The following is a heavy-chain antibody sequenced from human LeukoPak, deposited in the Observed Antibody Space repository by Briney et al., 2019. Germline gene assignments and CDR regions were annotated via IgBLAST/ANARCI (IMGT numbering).Heavy chain of an antibody. V-gene: IGHV1-18*01. J-gene: IGHJ3*02. CDR1: GYTFTSYG. CDR2: ISAYNGNT. CDR3: ARDRINLVSVWFGEFPALNAFDI. D-gene: IGHD3-10*01. Sequence: GASVKVSCKASGYTFTSYGISWVRQAPGQGLEWMGWISAYNGNTNYAQKLQGRVTMTTDTSTSTAYMELRSLRSDDTAVYYCARDRINLVSVWFGEFPALNAFDIWGQGTMVTVSS.